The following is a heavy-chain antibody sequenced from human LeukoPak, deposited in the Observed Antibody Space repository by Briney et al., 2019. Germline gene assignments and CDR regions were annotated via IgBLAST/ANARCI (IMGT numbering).Heavy chain of an antibody. J-gene: IGHJ4*02. Sequence: ASVKVSCKSSGYIFTDHYIHWVRQAPGQGLEWMGYIGPQKGGTSSPQEFRGRVTISRETSLATAYLELTRLTPDDTAVYYCARGGSGRHSKDFDLWGQGTLVTVSS. CDR1: GYIFTDHY. CDR3: ARGGSGRHSKDFDL. CDR2: IGPQKGGT. V-gene: IGHV1-2*02. D-gene: IGHD2-15*01.